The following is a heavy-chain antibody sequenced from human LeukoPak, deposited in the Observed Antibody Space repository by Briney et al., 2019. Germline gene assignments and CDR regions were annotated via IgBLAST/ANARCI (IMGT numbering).Heavy chain of an antibody. J-gene: IGHJ4*02. CDR2: VYYSGST. CDR3: ARRLRSSVTSKRTFFDY. V-gene: IGHV4-39*07. Sequence: SETLSLTCTVSGGSISSSSYYWGWIRQPPGEGLEWIGSVYYSGSTYYNPSLKGRVTISVDTSKNHFSLKLSSMTAAETAIYYCARRLRSSVTSKRTFFDYWGQGILVTVSS. CDR1: GGSISSSSYY. D-gene: IGHD4-17*01.